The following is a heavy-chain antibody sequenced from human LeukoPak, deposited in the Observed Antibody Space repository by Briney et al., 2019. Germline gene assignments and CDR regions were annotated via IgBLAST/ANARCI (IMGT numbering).Heavy chain of an antibody. Sequence: ASVKVSCKASGYSFTNYGIIWVRQAPGQGLEWMGWISPYNGNAKYSERVQGRVTLTADTSTNTAYMEIRSLRFDDTAMYYCARSHSSSLRAPFDLWGQGTLVTVSS. V-gene: IGHV1-18*01. D-gene: IGHD2-2*01. J-gene: IGHJ4*02. CDR2: ISPYNGNA. CDR3: ARSHSSSLRAPFDL. CDR1: GYSFTNYG.